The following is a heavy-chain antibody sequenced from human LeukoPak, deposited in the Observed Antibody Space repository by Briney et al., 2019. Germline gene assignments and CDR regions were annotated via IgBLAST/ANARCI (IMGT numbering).Heavy chain of an antibody. CDR2: ISYDGSNK. D-gene: IGHD3-22*01. CDR1: GFTFSSYG. Sequence: GRSLRLSCAASGFTFSSYGMHWVRQAPGKGLEWVAVISYDGSNKYYAESVKGRFTISRDNSKNTLYLQMNSLRAEDTAVYYCAKEGDYYESSGYYYRYYFDNWGQGTLVTVSS. CDR3: AKEGDYYESSGYYYRYYFDN. V-gene: IGHV3-30*18. J-gene: IGHJ4*02.